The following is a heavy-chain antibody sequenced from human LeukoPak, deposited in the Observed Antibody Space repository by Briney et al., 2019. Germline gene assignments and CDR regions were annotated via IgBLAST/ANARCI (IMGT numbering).Heavy chain of an antibody. Sequence: PSETLSLTCTVSGGSISSYYWSWIRQTAGKGLEWIGRIYTSGSTNYNPSLKSRVTMSVDTSKNQFSLKLSSVTAADTAVYYCARDLGGILTGYSSGYYYYMDVWGKGTTVTVSS. J-gene: IGHJ6*03. D-gene: IGHD3-9*01. CDR3: ARDLGGILTGYSSGYYYYMDV. CDR1: GGSISSYY. CDR2: IYTSGST. V-gene: IGHV4-4*07.